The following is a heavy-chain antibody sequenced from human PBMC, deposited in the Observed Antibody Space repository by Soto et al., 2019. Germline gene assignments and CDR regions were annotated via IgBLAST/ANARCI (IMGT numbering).Heavy chain of an antibody. CDR1: GGSISSYY. CDR3: ARRYSSAFDI. V-gene: IGHV4-59*08. D-gene: IGHD6-13*01. Sequence: QVQLQESGPGLVKPSETLSLTCTVSGGSISSYYWSWIRQPPGKGLEWIGYIDYSGSTNYNPSLKSRVPRSVYTSKNQFSLKLSSVTAADTAVYYCARRYSSAFDIWGQGTMVTFSS. CDR2: IDYSGST. J-gene: IGHJ3*02.